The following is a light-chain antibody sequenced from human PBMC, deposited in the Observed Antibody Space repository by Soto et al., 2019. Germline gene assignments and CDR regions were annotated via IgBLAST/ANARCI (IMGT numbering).Light chain of an antibody. CDR1: QGISSY. CDR3: QQYNIYPLT. J-gene: IGKJ4*01. V-gene: IGKV1-9*01. Sequence: DIQLTQSPSFLSASVGDRVTITCLASQGISSYLAWYQQKPGKAPKLLIYAASTLQSGVPSRFSGSESGTEFTLTISSLQPDDFATYYCQQYNIYPLTFGGGTKVDIK. CDR2: AAS.